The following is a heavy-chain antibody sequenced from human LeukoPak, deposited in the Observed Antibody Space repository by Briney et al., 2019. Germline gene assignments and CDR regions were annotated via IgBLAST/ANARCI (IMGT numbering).Heavy chain of an antibody. CDR2: ISAYNGNK. CDR1: GYTFTSYG. D-gene: IGHD2-8*01. CDR3: ARTPSLGYCTNGVCYTHYYYYYGMDV. J-gene: IGHJ6*02. Sequence: ASVKVSCKASGYTFTSYGISWVRQAPGQGLEWMGWISAYNGNKNYAQKLQGRVTMTTDTYTSTAYMELRSLRSDDTAVYYCARTPSLGYCTNGVCYTHYYYYYGMDVWGQGTTVTVSS. V-gene: IGHV1-18*01.